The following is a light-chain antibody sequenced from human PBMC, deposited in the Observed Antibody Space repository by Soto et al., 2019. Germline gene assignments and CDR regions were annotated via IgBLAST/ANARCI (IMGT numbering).Light chain of an antibody. V-gene: IGKV3-20*01. CDR3: QQYGTSPFT. CDR2: DAS. CDR1: QSVSSSY. Sequence: EIVLTQSPGTLSLSPGERATLSCRASQSVSSSYLAWYQQKPGQAPRLLLYDASSRATGIPDRFSGSGSGTDFTLTISRLETEDFAVYYCQQYGTSPFTFGGGTKVEIK. J-gene: IGKJ4*01.